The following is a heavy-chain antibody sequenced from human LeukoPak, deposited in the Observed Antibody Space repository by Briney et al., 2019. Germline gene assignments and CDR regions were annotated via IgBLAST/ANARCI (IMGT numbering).Heavy chain of an antibody. CDR2: ISGSGGST. D-gene: IGHD6-19*01. Sequence: ETLSLTCAVYGGSFSGYYWSWVRQPPGKGREWVSAISGSGGSTYYADSVKGRFTISRDNSKNTLYLQMNSLRAEDTAVYHCAREGREWLSVGIDYWGRGTLVTVSS. CDR3: AREGREWLSVGIDY. V-gene: IGHV3-23*01. CDR1: GGSFSGYY. J-gene: IGHJ4*02.